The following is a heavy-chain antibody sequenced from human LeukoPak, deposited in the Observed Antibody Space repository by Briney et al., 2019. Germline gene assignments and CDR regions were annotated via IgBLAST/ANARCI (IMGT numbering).Heavy chain of an antibody. Sequence: SVKVSCKASGGTFSSYAISWVRQAPGQGLEWMGGIIPIFGTANYAQKFQGRVTITTDESTSTAHMELSSLRSEDTAVYYCARGPFVGSFNFDYWGQGTLVTVSS. CDR2: IIPIFGTA. CDR1: GGTFSSYA. J-gene: IGHJ4*02. V-gene: IGHV1-69*05. CDR3: ARGPFVGSFNFDY. D-gene: IGHD1-26*01.